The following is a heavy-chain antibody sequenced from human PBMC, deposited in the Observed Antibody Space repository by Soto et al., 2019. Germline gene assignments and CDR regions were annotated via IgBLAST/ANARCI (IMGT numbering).Heavy chain of an antibody. J-gene: IGHJ4*02. V-gene: IGHV4-34*01. D-gene: IGHD6-13*01. Sequence: PSETLSLTCAVYGGSFSGYYWSWIRQPPGKGLEWIGEINHSGSTNYNPSLKSRVTISVDTSKNQFSLKLSSVTAADTAVYYRARSRIAAAGRFDYWGQGTLVTVSS. CDR1: GGSFSGYY. CDR3: ARSRIAAAGRFDY. CDR2: INHSGST.